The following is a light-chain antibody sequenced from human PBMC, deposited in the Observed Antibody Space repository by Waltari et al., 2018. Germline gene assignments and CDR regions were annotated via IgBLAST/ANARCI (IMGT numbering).Light chain of an antibody. CDR2: DVS. V-gene: IGLV2-14*03. CDR3: SSYTSSSTLAVV. CDR1: SSDVGGYKY. J-gene: IGLJ2*01. Sequence: QSALTQPASVSGSPGQSITISCTGTSSDVGGYKYVSWSQQHPGKAPKLMIYDVSNRPSGVSNRFSGSKSGHTASLTISGLQAEDEADYYCSSYTSSSTLAVVFGGGTKLTVL.